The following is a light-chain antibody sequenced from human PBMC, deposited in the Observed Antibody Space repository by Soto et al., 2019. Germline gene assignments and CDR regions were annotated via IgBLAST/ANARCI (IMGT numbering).Light chain of an antibody. CDR2: DVS. CDR3: SSYTSSSTLEV. V-gene: IGLV2-14*01. CDR1: SSDVGGYNY. J-gene: IGLJ1*01. Sequence: QSVLTQPASVSGSPGQSITISCTGTSSDVGGYNYVSWYQQHPGKAHKLMIYDVSNRPSGVSNRFSGSKSGNTASLTISGFQAEDEADYYCSSYTSSSTLEVFGTGTKVTVL.